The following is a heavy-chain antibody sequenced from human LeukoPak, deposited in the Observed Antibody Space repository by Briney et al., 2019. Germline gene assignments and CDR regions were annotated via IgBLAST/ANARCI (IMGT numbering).Heavy chain of an antibody. J-gene: IGHJ4*02. CDR3: ARYCSSTSCNVDY. CDR1: GFTFSSYS. V-gene: IGHV3-21*01. CDR2: ISSSSYI. Sequence: GGSLRLSCAASGFTFSSYSMNWVRQAPGKGLEWVSSISSSSYIYYADSVKGRFTISRDNAKNSLYLQMNSLRAEDTAVYYCARYCSSTSCNVDYWGQGTLVTVSS. D-gene: IGHD2-2*01.